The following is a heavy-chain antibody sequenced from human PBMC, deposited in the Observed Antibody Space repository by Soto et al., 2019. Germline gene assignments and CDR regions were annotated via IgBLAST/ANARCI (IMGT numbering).Heavy chain of an antibody. J-gene: IGHJ4*02. Sequence: EVQLLESGGGLVQPGGSLRLSCAASGSTFSSDAMSWVRQAPGKGLEWVSGISGSGFNSYYATSVKGRFTISRDNSKHTLYLQMNSLTVADTAVYYCANGDYSSGWFKIPPYYWGQGTLDTVSS. CDR2: ISGSGFNS. V-gene: IGHV3-23*01. D-gene: IGHD6-19*01. CDR3: ANGDYSSGWFKIPPYY. CDR1: GSTFSSDA.